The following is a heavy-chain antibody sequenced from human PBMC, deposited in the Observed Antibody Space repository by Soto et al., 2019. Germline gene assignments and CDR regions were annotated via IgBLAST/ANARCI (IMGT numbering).Heavy chain of an antibody. J-gene: IGHJ4*01. D-gene: IGHD3-10*01. CDR3: CSLDYGQWY. CDR1: GYTFTSHH. Sequence: ASGKVSCKASGYTFTSHHMHWVRQVPGEGLDWMGMINPRSGGTNSPQKFQGRVTMTRDTSTSTVYMELSSLRSEDTAVYYCCSLDYGQWYWG. V-gene: IGHV1-46*03. CDR2: INPRSGGT.